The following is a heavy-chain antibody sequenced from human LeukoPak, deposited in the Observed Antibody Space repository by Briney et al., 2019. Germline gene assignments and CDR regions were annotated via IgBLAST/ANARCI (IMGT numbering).Heavy chain of an antibody. D-gene: IGHD3-16*01. J-gene: IGHJ5*02. CDR3: AREWGLTYNWFDP. V-gene: IGHV4-61*02. CDR2: IYTSGST. CDR1: GGSISSGSYY. Sequence: PSQTLSLTCTVSGGSISSGSYYWSWIRQPAGKGLEWIGRIYTSGSTNYNPSLKSRVTISVDTSKNQFSLKLSSVTAADTAVYYCAREWGLTYNWFDPWGQGTLVTVSS.